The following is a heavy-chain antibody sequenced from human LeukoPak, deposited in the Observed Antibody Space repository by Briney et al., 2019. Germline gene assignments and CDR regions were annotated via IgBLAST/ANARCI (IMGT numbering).Heavy chain of an antibody. CDR2: XXYRSKWYN. V-gene: IGHV6-1*01. D-gene: IGHD1-26*01. J-gene: IGHJ4*02. Sequence: SQTLSLTCAISGDSVSSNSAAWNWIRQSPSRGXXXXXXXXYRSKWYNGYAVSVKSRITINPDTSKNQFSLQLNSVTPEDTAVYYCAREGLMGATTHFDYWGQGTLVTVSS. CDR1: GDSVSSNSAA. CDR3: AREGLMGATTHFDY.